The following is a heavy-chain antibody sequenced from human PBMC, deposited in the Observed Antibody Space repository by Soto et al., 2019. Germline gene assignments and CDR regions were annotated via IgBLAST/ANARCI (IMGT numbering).Heavy chain of an antibody. CDR3: ARQGYCSTTACYEDPRY. Sequence: GESLKISCKGSGYTFTSYWIGWVRQMPWKCLEWMGIIYPGDSNTRYSPSFQGQVTISADKSISTAYLQWSSLKATETAMYFCARQGYCSTTACYEDPRYWGQGALVTVSS. CDR2: IYPGDSNT. D-gene: IGHD2-2*01. V-gene: IGHV5-51*01. CDR1: GYTFTSYW. J-gene: IGHJ4*02.